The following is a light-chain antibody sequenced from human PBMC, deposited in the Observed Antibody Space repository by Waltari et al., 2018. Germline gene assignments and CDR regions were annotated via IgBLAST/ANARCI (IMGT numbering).Light chain of an antibody. Sequence: VIWVTQSPSLVSASSGDRVTITCRVSQDVDTYLDWYRQKPGKAPELLIYAVSSLQTGVPARFSGSGYGTKFTLTISGLQPGDFGTYYCQQYYTFPRTFGQGTKVEVK. V-gene: IGKV1D-8*01. CDR3: QQYYTFPRT. J-gene: IGKJ1*01. CDR1: QDVDTY. CDR2: AVS.